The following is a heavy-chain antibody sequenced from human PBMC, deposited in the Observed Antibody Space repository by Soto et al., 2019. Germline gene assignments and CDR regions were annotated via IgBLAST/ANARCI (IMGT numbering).Heavy chain of an antibody. CDR1: GYTFTSYG. J-gene: IGHJ6*02. Sequence: ASVKVSCKASGYTFTSYGISWVRQAPGQGLEWMGGIIPIFGTANYAQKFQGRVTITADDSTSTAYMELSSLRSEDTAVYFCAGRFFHMDVWGQGTTVTVSS. V-gene: IGHV1-69*13. CDR3: AGRFFHMDV. D-gene: IGHD3-10*01. CDR2: IIPIFGTA.